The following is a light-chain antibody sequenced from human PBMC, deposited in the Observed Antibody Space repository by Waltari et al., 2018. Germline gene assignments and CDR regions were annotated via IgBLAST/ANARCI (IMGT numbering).Light chain of an antibody. V-gene: IGKV1-5*03. J-gene: IGKJ1*01. Sequence: DIHMTQSPSTLSASVGDRVTIPCRASLSITNNWLAWFQQRPGTAPKLLIYQTSILGNGVPSRCTGSGSGTEFTLTITGLQPDDFASYYCQQYNTYPPWTFGQGTKVEIK. CDR2: QTS. CDR3: QQYNTYPPWT. CDR1: LSITNNW.